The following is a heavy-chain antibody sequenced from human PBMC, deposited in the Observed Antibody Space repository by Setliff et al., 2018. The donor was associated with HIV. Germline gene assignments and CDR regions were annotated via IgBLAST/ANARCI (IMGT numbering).Heavy chain of an antibody. CDR2: INPNMGDT. V-gene: IGHV1-2*06. J-gene: IGHJ4*02. CDR1: GYKFTGHH. CDR3: ARQDIPTGYYLFDY. Sequence: ASVKVXXXASGYKFTGHHIQWMRQAPGQGLEWMGRINPNMGDTQYAQKFQGRIXMTRDTSINTVYMELSSLTSDDTALYYCARQDIPTGYYLFDYWGQGTQVTVSS. D-gene: IGHD3-9*01.